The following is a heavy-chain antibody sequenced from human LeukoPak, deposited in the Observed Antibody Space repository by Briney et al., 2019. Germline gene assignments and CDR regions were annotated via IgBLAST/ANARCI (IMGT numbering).Heavy chain of an antibody. D-gene: IGHD2-2*02. Sequence: GASVKVSCKASGYTFTRYGISWVRQAPGQGLEWMGWISAYNGNTNYAQKLQGRVTMTTDTSTSTAYMELRSLRSDDTAVYYCARDRSYAPTSTPNCSSTSCYTNFWTVDLDYWGQGTLVTVSS. CDR1: GYTFTRYG. CDR3: ARDRSYAPTSTPNCSSTSCYTNFWTVDLDY. J-gene: IGHJ4*02. V-gene: IGHV1-18*01. CDR2: ISAYNGNT.